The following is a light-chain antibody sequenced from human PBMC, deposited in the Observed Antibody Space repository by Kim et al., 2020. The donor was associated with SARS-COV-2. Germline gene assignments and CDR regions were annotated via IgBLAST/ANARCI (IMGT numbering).Light chain of an antibody. CDR1: QNIGRS. Sequence: DIQMTQSPTSLSASVGDRIIITCRASQNIGRSLNWYQQKPGKAPRLLIYAASSLQSGVPTRFSGSGSGTDLTLSISSLQPEDFATYYCQQSFGSTRTFGQGTKLEI. CDR3: QQSFGSTRT. CDR2: AAS. V-gene: IGKV1-39*01. J-gene: IGKJ2*01.